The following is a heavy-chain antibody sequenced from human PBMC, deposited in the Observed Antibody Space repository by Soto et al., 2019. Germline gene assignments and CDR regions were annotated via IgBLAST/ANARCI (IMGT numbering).Heavy chain of an antibody. CDR2: IYPGDSDT. D-gene: IGHD3-10*01. CDR3: ARLPPGSVPICFDP. V-gene: IGHV5-51*01. J-gene: IGHJ5*02. CDR1: GYSFTSYW. Sequence: GGSLKISCKGSGYSFTSYWIGWVRQMPGKGLEWMGLIYPGDSDTRYSPSFQGQVAFSADKSTSTAYLQWSSLKASATAMYYCARLPPGSVPICFDPWGQGTRVTAPQ.